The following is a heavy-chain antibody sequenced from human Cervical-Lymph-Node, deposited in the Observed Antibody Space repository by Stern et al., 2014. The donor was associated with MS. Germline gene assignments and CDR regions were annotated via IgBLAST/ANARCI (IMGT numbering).Heavy chain of an antibody. V-gene: IGHV1-46*01. J-gene: IGHJ6*02. CDR1: GFTFSTYH. D-gene: IGHD3-3*01. CDR3: AREEVKLEWSGFFYYGMDV. Sequence: VQLVESGAEVKKPGASVKVSCKASGFTFSTYHMHWVRQAPGQGLEWVGVVDPKGTSATYAQKFKGRVAITRHTSTATVYMELSSLRFEDTAVYFCAREEVKLEWSGFFYYGMDVWGQGTSVTVS. CDR2: VDPKGTSA.